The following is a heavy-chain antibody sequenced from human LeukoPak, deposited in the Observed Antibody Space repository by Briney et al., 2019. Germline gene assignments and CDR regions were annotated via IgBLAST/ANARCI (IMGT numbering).Heavy chain of an antibody. J-gene: IGHJ4*02. V-gene: IGHV1-2*02. D-gene: IGHD3-16*02. CDR2: INPNSGGT. CDR3: ARAVWGSYRHDY. CDR1: GYTFTGYY. Sequence: ASVKVSCKASGYTFTGYYMHWVRQAPGQGLEWMGWINPNSGGTNYAQKFQGRVTMTRDTSINTAYMELSRLRSDDTAVYCCARAVWGSYRHDYWGQGTLVTVSS.